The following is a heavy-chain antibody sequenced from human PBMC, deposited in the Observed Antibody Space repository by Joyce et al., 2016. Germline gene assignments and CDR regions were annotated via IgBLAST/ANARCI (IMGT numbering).Heavy chain of an antibody. CDR1: GFTFSSYS. D-gene: IGHD2-8*01. CDR3: ARSSYTNGIFDY. Sequence: EVQLVESGGGLVKPGGSLRLCCAASGFTFSSYSMSWVRQAPGKGLEWVSSLSSSSAYIKYIDSVKGRFTISRDNAKNSLYLQMNSLRVEDTAVYYCARSSYTNGIFDYWGQGTLVTVSS. CDR2: LSSSSAYI. V-gene: IGHV3-21*01. J-gene: IGHJ4*02.